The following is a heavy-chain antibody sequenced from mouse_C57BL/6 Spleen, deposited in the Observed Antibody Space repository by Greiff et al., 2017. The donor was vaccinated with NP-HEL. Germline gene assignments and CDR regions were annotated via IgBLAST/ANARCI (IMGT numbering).Heavy chain of an antibody. CDR2: ISSGGSYT. V-gene: IGHV5-6*02. Sequence: DVKLVESGGDLVKPGGSLKLSCAASGFTFSSYGMSWVRQTPDKRLEWVATISSGGSYTYYPDSVKGRFTISRDNAKNTLYLQMSSLKSEDTAMYYCARPLGRGYAMDYWGQGTSVTVSS. CDR3: ARPLGRGYAMDY. D-gene: IGHD4-1*01. CDR1: GFTFSSYG. J-gene: IGHJ4*01.